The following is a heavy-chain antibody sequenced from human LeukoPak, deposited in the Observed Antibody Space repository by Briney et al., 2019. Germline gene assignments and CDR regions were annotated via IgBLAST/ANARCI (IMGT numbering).Heavy chain of an antibody. CDR2: SYYSGST. Sequence: NTSETLSLTCTVSGGSISSYYWSWIRQPPGKGLEWIGYSYYSGSTNYNPSLTRRVTISVDTSNNQFSLTLSSVTAADTAVYYCARRIGDPNYWGRMDVWGQGTTVTVSS. V-gene: IGHV4-59*08. D-gene: IGHD7-27*01. J-gene: IGHJ6*02. CDR3: ARRIGDPNYWGRMDV. CDR1: GGSISSYY.